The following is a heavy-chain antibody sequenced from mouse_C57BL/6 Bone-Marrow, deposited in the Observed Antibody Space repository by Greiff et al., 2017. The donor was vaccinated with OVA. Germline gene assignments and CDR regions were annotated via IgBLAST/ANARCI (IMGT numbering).Heavy chain of an antibody. CDR2: ILPSIGRT. CDR1: DSEVFPIAY. V-gene: IGHV15-2*01. J-gene: IGHJ3*01. Sequence: QVQLQQSGSELRSPGSSVKLSCKDFDSEVFPIAYMSWVRQKPGHGFEWIGGILPSIGRTIYGEKFEDKATLDADTLSNTAYLELNSLTSEDSAIYYCARGNYGSSYGFAYWGQGTLVTVSA. CDR3: ARGNYGSSYGFAY. D-gene: IGHD1-1*01.